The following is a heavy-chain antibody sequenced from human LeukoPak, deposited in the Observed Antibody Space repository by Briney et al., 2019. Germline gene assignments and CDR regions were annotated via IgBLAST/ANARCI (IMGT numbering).Heavy chain of an antibody. V-gene: IGHV1-18*01. J-gene: IGHJ4*02. D-gene: IGHD3-16*01. CDR3: AREGLGELTLDY. CDR2: ISTYNGDT. Sequence: ASVTVSCKASGYTFTSYGISWVRQSPGQGLEWMGWISTYNGDTNYAQKLQGRVTMTTDTSTNTAYMELRSLRSDDTAVYYCAREGLGELTLDYWGQGTLVTVSS. CDR1: GYTFTSYG.